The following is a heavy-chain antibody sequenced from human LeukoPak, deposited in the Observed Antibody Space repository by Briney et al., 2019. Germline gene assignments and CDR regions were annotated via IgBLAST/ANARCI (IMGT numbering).Heavy chain of an antibody. J-gene: IGHJ6*03. V-gene: IGHV1-2*02. D-gene: IGHD3-10*01. Sequence: GASVKVSCKASGYTFTGYYMHWVRQAPGQGLEWMGWINPNSGGTNYAQKFQGRVTMTRDTSISTAYMELSRLRSDDTAVYYCARDGSGPGDYYYYYMDVWGKGTTVTVSS. CDR3: ARDGSGPGDYYYYYMDV. CDR1: GYTFTGYY. CDR2: INPNSGGT.